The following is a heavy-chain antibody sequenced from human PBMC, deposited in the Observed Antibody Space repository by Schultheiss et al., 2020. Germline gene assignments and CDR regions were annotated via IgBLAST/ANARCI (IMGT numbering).Heavy chain of an antibody. CDR2: ISYDGSNK. D-gene: IGHD6-13*01. CDR3: ARSYLIAAADDY. CDR1: GFTFSSYA. V-gene: IGHV3-30*03. J-gene: IGHJ4*02. Sequence: GESLKISCAASGFTFSSYAMSWVRQAPGKGLEWVAVISYDGSNKYYADSVKGRFTISRENAKNSLYLQMNSLRAGDTAVYYCARSYLIAAADDYWGQGTLVTVSS.